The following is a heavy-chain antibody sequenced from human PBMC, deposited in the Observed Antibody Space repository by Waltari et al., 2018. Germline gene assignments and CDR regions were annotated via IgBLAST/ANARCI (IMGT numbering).Heavy chain of an antibody. J-gene: IGHJ4*02. CDR1: GYTLPALF. D-gene: IGHD5-18*01. CDR2: FEPEDGET. V-gene: IGHV1-24*01. Sequence: QVQLVQSVAEVKKPGASVKVSCKVSGYTLPALFMPWVRQAPGKGLEWMGGFEPEDGETIYAQKFQGRVTMTEDTATDTAYMELSSLRSEDTAVYYCATAALWMQLPPTFDYWGQGTLVTVSS. CDR3: ATAALWMQLPPTFDY.